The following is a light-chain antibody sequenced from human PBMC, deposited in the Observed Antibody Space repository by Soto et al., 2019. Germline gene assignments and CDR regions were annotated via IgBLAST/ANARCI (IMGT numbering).Light chain of an antibody. CDR3: QHPYTLPIP. Sequence: GDRVTITCRASHDISTFLAWYXQQXGKXXKXXXSDASTWQTGVPSRFSGRGYGTEFTLTISGLLPEDFAAYRCQHPYTLPIPCGHRTRPDI. V-gene: IGKV1-9*01. CDR1: HDISTF. CDR2: DAS. J-gene: IGKJ5*01.